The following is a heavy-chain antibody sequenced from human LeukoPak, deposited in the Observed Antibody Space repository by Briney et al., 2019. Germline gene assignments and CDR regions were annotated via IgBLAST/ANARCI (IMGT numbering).Heavy chain of an antibody. D-gene: IGHD3-3*01. CDR2: IWSDGNNK. CDR1: GFSFSSYA. Sequence: GTSLRLSCAASGFSFSSYAIYWVRQAPGKGLGWVGVIWSDGNNKYYSDSVKGRFTISRDNPNNTLYLEMNSLRAEDTAVYYCARDGLTERRGYSVIDNWGQGALVTVSS. J-gene: IGHJ4*02. V-gene: IGHV3-33*07. CDR3: ARDGLTERRGYSVIDN.